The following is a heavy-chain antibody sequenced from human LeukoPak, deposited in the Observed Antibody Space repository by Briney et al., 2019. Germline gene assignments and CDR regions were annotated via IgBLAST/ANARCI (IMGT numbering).Heavy chain of an antibody. CDR3: ARDGYYYDSSGYT. D-gene: IGHD3-22*01. V-gene: IGHV1-2*06. CDR2: INPNSGGT. J-gene: IGHJ4*02. CDR1: GYTFTGYY. Sequence: ASVKVSCKASGYTFTGYYMHWVRQAPGQGLEWMGRINPNSGGTNYAQKFQGRVTMTRDTSISTAYMELSRLRSDDTAVYYCARDGYYYDSSGYTWGQGTLVTVSP.